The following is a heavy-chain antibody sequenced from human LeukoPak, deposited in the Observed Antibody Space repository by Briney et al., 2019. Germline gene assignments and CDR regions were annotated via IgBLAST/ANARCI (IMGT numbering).Heavy chain of an antibody. CDR2: IYSGGST. V-gene: IGHV3-53*05. J-gene: IGHJ4*02. D-gene: IGHD3-10*01. Sequence: GGSLRLSCAASGFTVSSNYMSWVRQAPGKGLEWVSIIYSGGSTFYADSVKGRFTISRDNSKNTLYLQMNSLRAEDTAVYYCARGDHSGSYGEYYFDYWGQGTLVTVSS. CDR3: ARGDHSGSYGEYYFDY. CDR1: GFTVSSNY.